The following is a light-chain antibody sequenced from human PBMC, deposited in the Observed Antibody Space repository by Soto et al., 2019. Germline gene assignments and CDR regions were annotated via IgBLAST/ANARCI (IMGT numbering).Light chain of an antibody. CDR1: QGISSY. CDR2: AAS. V-gene: IGKV1-8*01. CDR3: QQYYDYPT. J-gene: IGKJ4*01. Sequence: AIRMTQSPSSFSASTGDRVTITCRASQGISSYLAWYQQKPGKAPKLLIYAASTLQSGVPSRFSGVGSGTDFNLTLSCLQSEDFASYYCQQYYDYPTFGGGTKVEIK.